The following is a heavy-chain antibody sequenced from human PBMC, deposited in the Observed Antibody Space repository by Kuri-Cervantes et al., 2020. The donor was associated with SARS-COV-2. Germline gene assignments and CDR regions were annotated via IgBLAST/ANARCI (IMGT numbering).Heavy chain of an antibody. CDR1: GGSISSSSYY. V-gene: IGHV4-39*01. Sequence: SETLSLTCTVSGGSISSSSYYWGWIRQPPGKGLEWIGSIYYSGSTYYNPSLKSRVTISVDTSKDQFSLELSSVTAADTAVYYCARHGLRYYGSGSLTTFDYWGQGTLVTVSS. CDR3: ARHGLRYYGSGSLTTFDY. D-gene: IGHD3-10*01. CDR2: IYYSGST. J-gene: IGHJ4*02.